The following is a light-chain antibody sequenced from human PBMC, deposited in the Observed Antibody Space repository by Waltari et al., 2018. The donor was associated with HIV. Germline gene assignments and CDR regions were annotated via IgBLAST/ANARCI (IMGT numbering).Light chain of an antibody. CDR2: GSS. Sequence: DIQMTQSPSSLSASVGDRVTITSRASQNFRSYLNWYQQKPGNAPNLLIYGSSTLQSGVPSRFSGSGSGTDFTLTISSLRPEDFANYYCQETYSNKFTCGPGTKVDVK. CDR1: QNFRSY. V-gene: IGKV1-39*01. CDR3: QETYSNKFT. J-gene: IGKJ3*01.